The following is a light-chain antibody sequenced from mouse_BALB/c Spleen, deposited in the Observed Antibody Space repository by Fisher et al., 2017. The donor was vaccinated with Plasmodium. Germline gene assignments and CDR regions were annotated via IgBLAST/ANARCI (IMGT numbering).Light chain of an antibody. CDR1: QDINSY. V-gene: IGKV14-111*01. Sequence: TQTPSSMYASLGERVTIACKASQDINSYLTWFQQKPGKSPKTLIYRANRLVDGVPSRLSGSGSGQDYSLTISSLEYEDMGIYYCLQYGEFPPTFGGGTTLEIK. J-gene: IGKJ1*01. CDR3: LQYGEFPPT. CDR2: RAN.